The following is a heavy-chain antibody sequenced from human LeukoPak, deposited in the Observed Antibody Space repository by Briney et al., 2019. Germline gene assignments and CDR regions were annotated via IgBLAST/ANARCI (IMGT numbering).Heavy chain of an antibody. CDR3: ARPGSGYYYGAFDI. V-gene: IGHV1-69*13. CDR2: IIPIFGTA. CDR1: GGTFSSYA. J-gene: IGHJ3*02. Sequence: ASVKVSCKASGGTFSSYAISWVRQAPGQGLEWMGGIIPIFGTANYAQKFQGRVTITADESTSTAYMELSSLRSEDTAVYYCARPGSGYYYGAFDIWGQGTTVTVSS. D-gene: IGHD3-22*01.